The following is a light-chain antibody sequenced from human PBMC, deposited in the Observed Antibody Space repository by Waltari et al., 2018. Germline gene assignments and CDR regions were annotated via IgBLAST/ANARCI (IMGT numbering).Light chain of an antibody. J-gene: IGLJ1*01. V-gene: IGLV2-14*03. Sequence: QSALTQPASVSGSPGQSITISCTGTSSDIGGYKYVSWYQQHPGKAPKLLIYDVSKRPSGVSNRFSGSKSGNTASLRISGLQADDEAEYYCSSYSTNSAHVFGTGTKVTFL. CDR1: SSDIGGYKY. CDR2: DVS. CDR3: SSYSTNSAHV.